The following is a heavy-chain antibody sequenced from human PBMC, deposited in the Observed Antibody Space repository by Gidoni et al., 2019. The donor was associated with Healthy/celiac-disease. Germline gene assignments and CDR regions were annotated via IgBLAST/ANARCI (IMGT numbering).Heavy chain of an antibody. CDR1: GYTFTGYY. D-gene: IGHD4-17*01. Sequence: QVQLVQSGAEVKKPGASVKVYCKASGYTFTGYYMHWVRQAPGQGLEWMGWITPNSGGTNYAQKFQGWVTMTRDTSISTAYMELSRLRSDDTAVYYCAREANGDYYYYYGMDVWGQGTTVTVSS. CDR3: AREANGDYYYYYGMDV. CDR2: ITPNSGGT. V-gene: IGHV1-2*04. J-gene: IGHJ6*02.